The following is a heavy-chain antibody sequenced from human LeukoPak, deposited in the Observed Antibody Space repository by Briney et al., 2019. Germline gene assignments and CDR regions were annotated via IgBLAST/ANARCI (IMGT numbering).Heavy chain of an antibody. V-gene: IGHV3-49*04. Sequence: QTGGSLRLSCTVSGFTFGDYAMSWVRQAPGKGLEWVGFIRSRAYGATTEYAASVKGRFTISRDDSKSIAYLQMNSLKTEDTAVYYCIRGRSTSWKSAFDIWGQGTMVTVSS. J-gene: IGHJ3*02. D-gene: IGHD2-2*01. CDR2: IRSRAYGATT. CDR3: IRGRSTSWKSAFDI. CDR1: GFTFGDYA.